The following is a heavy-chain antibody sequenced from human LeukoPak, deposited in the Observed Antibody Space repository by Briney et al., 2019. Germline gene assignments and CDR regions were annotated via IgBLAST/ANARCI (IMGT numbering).Heavy chain of an antibody. D-gene: IGHD1-14*01. Sequence: QPGESLRLSCAASGFTFSTYWMHWVRQAPGKGLVWVSRISTDGSSTFYADSVKGRFTVSRDNAKNTLYLQMNSLRAEDTAVYYCAREGRQPYRYFDLWGRGTLVTVSS. J-gene: IGHJ2*01. CDR2: ISTDGSST. CDR3: AREGRQPYRYFDL. V-gene: IGHV3-74*01. CDR1: GFTFSTYW.